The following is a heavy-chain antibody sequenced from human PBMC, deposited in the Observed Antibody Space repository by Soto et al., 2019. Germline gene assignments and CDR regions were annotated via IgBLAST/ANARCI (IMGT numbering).Heavy chain of an antibody. V-gene: IGHV3-23*01. CDR3: AKDWAYILTGYYWDWFDP. Sequence: EEQLLESGGGLAQPGGSLRLSCAASGFTLSSYAMTWVRQAPGKGLEWVSAISGSGGSTYYADSVKGRFTISRDNSKNTFDLQLHSLRVEDTAVDYCAKDWAYILTGYYWDWFDPWGQGTLVTVSS. CDR2: ISGSGGST. J-gene: IGHJ5*02. D-gene: IGHD3-9*01. CDR1: GFTLSSYA.